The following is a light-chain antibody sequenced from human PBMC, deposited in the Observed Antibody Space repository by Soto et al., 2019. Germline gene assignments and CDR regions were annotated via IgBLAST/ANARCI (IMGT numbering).Light chain of an antibody. CDR2: KAS. V-gene: IGKV1-5*03. CDR1: QSISSW. Sequence: DIQMTQSPSTLSASVGDRVTITCRASQSISSWLAWYQQKPGKAPKLLIYKASSLESGVPSRFSGRGSGTEVTLTNSSLQPDDLSTDCCQHYNSSPWTFGQGTKVEIK. CDR3: QHYNSSPWT. J-gene: IGKJ1*01.